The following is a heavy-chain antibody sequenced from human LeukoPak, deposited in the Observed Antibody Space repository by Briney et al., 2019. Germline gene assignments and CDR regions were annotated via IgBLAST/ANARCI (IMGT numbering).Heavy chain of an antibody. CDR3: AREVGGGATNYFDY. V-gene: IGHV3-53*01. J-gene: IGHJ4*02. Sequence: GGSLRLSCAASGFTVSRNYMSWVRQAPGKGLEWVSVIYSADSAYYADSVGGRFTISRDNSKNTLYLQMNSLRADDTAVYYCAREVGGGATNYFDYWGQGTLVTVSS. D-gene: IGHD1-26*01. CDR1: GFTVSRNY. CDR2: IYSADSA.